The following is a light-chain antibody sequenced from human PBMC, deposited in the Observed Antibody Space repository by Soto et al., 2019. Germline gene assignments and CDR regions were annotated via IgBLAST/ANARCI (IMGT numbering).Light chain of an antibody. CDR1: QSVSSN. CDR3: QQYNNWPLLT. CDR2: GAS. Sequence: EIVMTQSPATLSVSPGERATLSCRASQSVSSNLAWYQQKPGQAPRLLIYGASTRATGIPARFSGSGSGTEFTLTISGLQSEDFAVYYCQQYNNWPLLTCGGGTKVEMK. V-gene: IGKV3-15*01. J-gene: IGKJ4*01.